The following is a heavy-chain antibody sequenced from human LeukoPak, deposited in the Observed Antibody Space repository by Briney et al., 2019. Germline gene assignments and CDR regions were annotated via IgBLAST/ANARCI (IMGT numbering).Heavy chain of an antibody. CDR1: GFTFGVYN. D-gene: IGHD2-21*02. V-gene: IGHV3-11*01. CDR2: ISSSGSTT. Sequence: GGSLRVSCAASGFTFGVYNMSWIRRAPGKGLEWISYISSSGSTTYYGDSVKGRFTISRDNAKNSLYLQMNSLSAEDTAVYYCARGHSAVVTAIPRLYDSWGQGTLVTVSS. J-gene: IGHJ4*02. CDR3: ARGHSAVVTAIPRLYDS.